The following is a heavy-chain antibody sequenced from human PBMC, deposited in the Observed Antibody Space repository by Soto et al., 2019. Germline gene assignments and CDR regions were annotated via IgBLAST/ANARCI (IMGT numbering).Heavy chain of an antibody. D-gene: IGHD3-10*01. CDR3: ATDGGGRNYDSYGMDV. J-gene: IGHJ6*02. Sequence: QVQLQQWGAGLLRPSETLSLTCAISGGPFGGYYWSWIRQPPGKGLEWIGEINHSGSATYNPSLTSRVTNSLDRSNNQFSLKMNSVTAADTAVYYCATDGGGRNYDSYGMDVWGRGTTVTVSS. CDR1: GGPFGGYY. CDR2: INHSGSA. V-gene: IGHV4-34*01.